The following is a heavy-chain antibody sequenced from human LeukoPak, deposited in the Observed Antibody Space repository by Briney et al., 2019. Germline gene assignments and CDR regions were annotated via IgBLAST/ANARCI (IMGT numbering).Heavy chain of an antibody. CDR3: ARDSSSSSTQ. CDR2: IYHSGST. J-gene: IGHJ4*02. Sequence: PSETLSLTCTVSGYSISSGYYWGWIRQPPGKGLEWIGSIYHSGSTYYNPSLKSRVTISIDTSMNQFSLKLSSVTAADTAIYYCARDSSSSSTQWGQGTLVTVSS. CDR1: GYSISSGYY. V-gene: IGHV4-38-2*02. D-gene: IGHD6-6*01.